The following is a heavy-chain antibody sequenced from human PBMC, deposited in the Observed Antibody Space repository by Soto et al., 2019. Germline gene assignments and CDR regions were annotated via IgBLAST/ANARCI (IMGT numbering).Heavy chain of an antibody. J-gene: IGHJ6*03. CDR3: ARAGVYCSSTSCLETMDV. CDR2: IIPILGIA. Sequence: SVKVSCKASGGTFSSYTISWVRQAPGQGLEWMGRIIPILGIANYAQKFQGRVTITADKSTSTAYMELSSLRSEDTAVYYCARAGVYCSSTSCLETMDVSGKATTVSVSS. CDR1: GGTFSSYT. D-gene: IGHD2-2*01. V-gene: IGHV1-69*02.